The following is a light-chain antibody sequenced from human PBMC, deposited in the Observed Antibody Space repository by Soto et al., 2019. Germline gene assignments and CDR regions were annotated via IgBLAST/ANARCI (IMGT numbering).Light chain of an antibody. CDR3: QQYADLPMT. Sequence: DVAVTQSPVSLPVTLGQPASISCRASQSLLYSDGNTYLTWFQQRPGQAPRLLIYGASRRATGIPDRFSGSASGTDFTLTISRLEPEDFAVYFCQQYADLPMTFGQRTRLAI. CDR2: GAS. V-gene: IGKV2-30*01. CDR1: QSLLYSDGNTY. J-gene: IGKJ5*01.